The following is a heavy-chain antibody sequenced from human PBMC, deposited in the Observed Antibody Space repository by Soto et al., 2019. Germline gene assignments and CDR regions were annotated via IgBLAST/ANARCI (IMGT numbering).Heavy chain of an antibody. CDR2: IQTDNDHA. V-gene: IGHV1-18*01. CDR3: AKDLGSGYRFDY. D-gene: IGHD3-9*01. J-gene: IGHJ4*02. Sequence: ASVKVSCKASGYTFLKYGINCVRQAPGQGLEWMGGIQTDNDHASFAQKFEGRVTMTTDTSTRTVYMELRDLSSDDTAVYYCAKDLGSGYRFDYWGQGTPVTVSS. CDR1: GYTFLKYG.